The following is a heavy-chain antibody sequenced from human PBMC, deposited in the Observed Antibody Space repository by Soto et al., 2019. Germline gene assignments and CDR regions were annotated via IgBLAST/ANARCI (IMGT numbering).Heavy chain of an antibody. CDR3: AKFEGHPLEYWYLDF. Sequence: EVQLLESGGGLVQPGGSLRLSCAASGFTFSAYAMGWVRQAPGKGLEWVSTIHGGGAATPYADSVKGRFTISRDDSKNTLYAQMNSLRAEDTAVYYCAKFEGHPLEYWYLDFWGRGTLVTVSS. D-gene: IGHD1-1*01. CDR1: GFTFSAYA. J-gene: IGHJ2*01. CDR2: IHGGGAAT. V-gene: IGHV3-23*01.